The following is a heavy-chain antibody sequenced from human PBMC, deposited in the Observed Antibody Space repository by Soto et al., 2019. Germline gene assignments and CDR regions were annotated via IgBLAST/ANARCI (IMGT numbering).Heavy chain of an antibody. CDR1: GFTFSNAW. Sequence: GGSLRLSCAASGFTFSNAWMNWVRQAPGKGLEWVGRIKSKSDGGTTDYAAPVKGRFTISRDDSRNTLYLQMNRLKTEDTAVYYCTTDLLGGRPDYDYVWGSYRFDYWGQGTLVTVSS. CDR3: TTDLLGGRPDYDYVWGSYRFDY. V-gene: IGHV3-15*07. D-gene: IGHD3-16*02. CDR2: IKSKSDGGTT. J-gene: IGHJ4*02.